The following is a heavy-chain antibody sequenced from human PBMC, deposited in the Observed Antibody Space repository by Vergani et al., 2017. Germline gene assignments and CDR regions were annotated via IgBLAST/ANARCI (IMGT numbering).Heavy chain of an antibody. CDR3: ATKSCGTPGCQIGYFRE. CDR1: GFTSSYYG. CDR2: ISYDGTQK. V-gene: IGHV3-30*03. Sequence: QVHLVESGGGVVQPGRSLRLSCVVSGFTSSYYGMHWVRQAPGKGLEWVAVISYDGTQKYYADSVKGRFTIPRDNSKSTLYLQMNSLRTDDTAVYYCATKSCGTPGCQIGYFREWGQGTLVTVSS. D-gene: IGHD1-1*01. J-gene: IGHJ1*01.